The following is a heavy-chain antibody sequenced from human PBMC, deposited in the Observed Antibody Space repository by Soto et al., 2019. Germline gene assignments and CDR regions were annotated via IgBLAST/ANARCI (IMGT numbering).Heavy chain of an antibody. V-gene: IGHV1-3*01. CDR3: ARVLYYDSSGNNWFDP. CDR2: INAGNGNT. Sequence: GASVKVSCKASGYTFTIYAMHWVRQAPGQRLEWMGWINAGNGNTKYSQKFQGRVTITRETSASTAYMELSSLRSEDTAVYYCARVLYYDSSGNNWFDPWGQGTLVTVSS. D-gene: IGHD3-22*01. J-gene: IGHJ5*02. CDR1: GYTFTIYA.